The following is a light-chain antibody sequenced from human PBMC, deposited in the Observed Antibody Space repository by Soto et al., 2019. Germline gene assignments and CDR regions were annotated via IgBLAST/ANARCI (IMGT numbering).Light chain of an antibody. CDR1: QSLSSSQ. CDR3: QQYGSSSTWT. J-gene: IGKJ1*01. V-gene: IGKV3-20*01. CDR2: GAS. Sequence: EIGLTQSPGTLSLSQGERATLTCRAIQSLSSSQLAWYQQKPGQAPRLLIYGASSRATGIPDRFSGSGSGTDFTLTISRLEPEDFAVYYCQQYGSSSTWTFCQGTIVDIK.